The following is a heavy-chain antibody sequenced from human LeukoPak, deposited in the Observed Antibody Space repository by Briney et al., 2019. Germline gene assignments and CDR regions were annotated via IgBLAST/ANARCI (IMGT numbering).Heavy chain of an antibody. CDR2: IYTSGST. CDR3: ARDPAYCSGGSCSTVGAFDI. CDR1: GGSISSGSYY. V-gene: IGHV4-61*02. J-gene: IGHJ3*02. Sequence: SETLSLTCTVSGGSISSGSYYWSRIRQPAGKGLEWIGRIYTSGSTNYNPSLKSRVTISVDTSKNQFSLKLSSVTAADTAVYYCARDPAYCSGGSCSTVGAFDIWGQGTMVTVSS. D-gene: IGHD2-15*01.